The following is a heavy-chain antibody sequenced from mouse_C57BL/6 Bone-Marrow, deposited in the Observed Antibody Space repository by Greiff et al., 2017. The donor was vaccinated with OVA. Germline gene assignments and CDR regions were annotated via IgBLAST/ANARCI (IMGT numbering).Heavy chain of an antibody. CDR1: GFTFSSYA. CDR2: ISDGGSYT. CDR3: AREGIITTVVAGDWYFDV. D-gene: IGHD1-1*01. V-gene: IGHV5-4*01. Sequence: DVQLVESGGGLVKPGGSLKLSCAASGFTFSSYAMSWVRQTPEKRLEWVATISDGGSYTYYPDNVKGRFTISRANAKNNLYLQMSHLTSEDTAMYYCAREGIITTVVAGDWYFDVWGTGTTVTVSS. J-gene: IGHJ1*03.